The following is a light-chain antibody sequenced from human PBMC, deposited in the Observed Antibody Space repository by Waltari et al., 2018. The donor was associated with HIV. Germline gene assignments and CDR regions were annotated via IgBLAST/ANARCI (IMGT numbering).Light chain of an antibody. J-gene: IGLJ2*01. Sequence: QSALTQPASVSGSPGQSVTLSCTATPSDFGRYTSVSWYQQHPGYLPKVIIYEVTSRPSGVPHRFSGSKSGNTASLTISGLQAEDEAIYYCSTHTTTDTLIFGGGTKLTVL. CDR1: PSDFGRYTS. CDR2: EVT. V-gene: IGLV2-14*03. CDR3: STHTTTDTLI.